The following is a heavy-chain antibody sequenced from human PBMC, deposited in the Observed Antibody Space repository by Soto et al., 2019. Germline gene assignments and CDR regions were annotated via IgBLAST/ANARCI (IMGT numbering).Heavy chain of an antibody. CDR2: ISGSGVST. V-gene: IGHV3-23*01. J-gene: IGHJ6*02. Sequence: EVQLLESGGGLVQPGGSLRLSCAASGFTFSSYAMSWVRQAPGKGLEWVSAISGSGVSTYYADSVKGRFTISRDNSKNTLYLQMNSLRAEDTAVYYCAMDYDFWSGYSRRGMDVWGQGTTVTVSS. D-gene: IGHD3-3*01. CDR3: AMDYDFWSGYSRRGMDV. CDR1: GFTFSSYA.